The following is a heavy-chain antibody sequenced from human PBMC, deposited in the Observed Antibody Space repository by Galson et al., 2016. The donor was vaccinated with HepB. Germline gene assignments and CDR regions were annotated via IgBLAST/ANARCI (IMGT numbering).Heavy chain of an antibody. Sequence: SETLSLTCTVSGASISSYYWSWIRQPPGKGLEWIGFIYYSGSTNYSPSLKSRVTISRDTSKNQFSLKLSSVTAADTAGYYCARQPWGYYDRSGYSGGMDVWGQGTTVTVSS. J-gene: IGHJ6*02. CDR2: IYYSGST. CDR3: ARQPWGYYDRSGYSGGMDV. V-gene: IGHV4-59*08. CDR1: GASISSYY. D-gene: IGHD3-22*01.